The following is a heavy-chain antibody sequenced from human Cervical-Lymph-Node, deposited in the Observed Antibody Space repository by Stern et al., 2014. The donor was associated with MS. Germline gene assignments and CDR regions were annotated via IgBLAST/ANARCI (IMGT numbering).Heavy chain of an antibody. CDR3: ARDLRRDGDTGGFDY. J-gene: IGHJ4*02. CDR2: IYTSGST. D-gene: IGHD4-17*01. CDR1: GGSISSGSYY. Sequence: QVQLQESGPGLVKPSQTLSLTCTVSGGSISSGSYYWSWIRQPAGKGLEWIGRIYTSGSTNYNPSLKSRVTISVDTSKNQFSLKRSSVTAADTAVYYCARDLRRDGDTGGFDYWGQGTLVTVSS. V-gene: IGHV4-61*02.